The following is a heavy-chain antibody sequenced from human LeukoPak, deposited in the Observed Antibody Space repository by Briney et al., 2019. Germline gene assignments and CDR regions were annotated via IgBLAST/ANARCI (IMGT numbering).Heavy chain of an antibody. D-gene: IGHD2-2*02. CDR3: ARGGAAYCSSTSCYTKDNWFDP. Sequence: PSETLSLTCTVSGGSICSGDYYWSWIRHPPGKGLEWIGYIYYSGSTYYNPSLKSRVTILVDTAKNQFSLKLSSVTAADTAVYYCARGGAAYCSSTSCYTKDNWFDPWGQGTLVTVSS. V-gene: IGHV4-30-4*08. CDR1: GGSICSGDYY. J-gene: IGHJ5*02. CDR2: IYYSGST.